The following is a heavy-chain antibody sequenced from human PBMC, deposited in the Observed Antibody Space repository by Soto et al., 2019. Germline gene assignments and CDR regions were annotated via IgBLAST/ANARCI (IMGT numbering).Heavy chain of an antibody. D-gene: IGHD3-9*01. CDR1: GFTFSDYA. CDR2: ISSSGDST. CDR3: ARDPSTGYADY. J-gene: IGHJ4*02. Sequence: EVQLLESGGDLVQPGGSLRLSCTASGFTFSDYAMNWVRQAPGKGLEWVSTISSSGDSTYYADSVKGRFTISRDNSKNTLSLQMNSLRAEDTAVCYCARDPSTGYADYWGQGTLATVSS. V-gene: IGHV3-23*01.